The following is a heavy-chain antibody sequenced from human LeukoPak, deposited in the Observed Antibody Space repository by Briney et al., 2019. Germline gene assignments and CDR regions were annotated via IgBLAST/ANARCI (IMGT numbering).Heavy chain of an antibody. D-gene: IGHD2-15*01. CDR2: VSTYNDKT. CDR3: ARMYCIRGSCYPLFYYYALDV. Sequence: GASVKVSCKASGYTFTMNGISWVRQAPGQGLEWMGWVSTYNDKTNYAQRLQGRVTMTTDTSTSTAYMELRSLRSDDTAVYYCARMYCIRGSCYPLFYYYALDVWGQGTTVTVSS. J-gene: IGHJ6*02. V-gene: IGHV1-18*01. CDR1: GYTFTMNG.